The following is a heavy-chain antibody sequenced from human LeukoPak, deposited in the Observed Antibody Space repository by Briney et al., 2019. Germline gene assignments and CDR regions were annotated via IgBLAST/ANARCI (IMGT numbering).Heavy chain of an antibody. J-gene: IGHJ4*02. CDR2: IDYSGST. Sequence: KPSETLSLTCTVSGGSIRSYYWSWIRQTPGKGPEWIGYIDYSGSTSYNPSLKSRVTISVDTSKNQFSLKLSSVTAADTAVYYCARAPNYGGKPFDYWGQGTLVTVSS. CDR3: ARAPNYGGKPFDY. CDR1: GGSIRSYY. D-gene: IGHD4-23*01. V-gene: IGHV4-59*08.